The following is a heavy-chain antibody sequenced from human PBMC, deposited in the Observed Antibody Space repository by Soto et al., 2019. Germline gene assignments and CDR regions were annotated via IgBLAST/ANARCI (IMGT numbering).Heavy chain of an antibody. CDR1: GGTFSSYA. J-gene: IGHJ6*02. CDR2: IIPIFGTA. D-gene: IGHD4-17*01. CDR3: ARWRHLFWVYGDYYCYGMDV. Sequence: QVQLVQSGAEVKKPGSSVKVSCKASGGTFSSYAISWVRQAPGQGLEWMGGIIPIFGTANYAQKLQGRVTITAGEYTSTAYMELSSLRSEDTAVYYCARWRHLFWVYGDYYCYGMDVWGQGTTVTVSS. V-gene: IGHV1-69*01.